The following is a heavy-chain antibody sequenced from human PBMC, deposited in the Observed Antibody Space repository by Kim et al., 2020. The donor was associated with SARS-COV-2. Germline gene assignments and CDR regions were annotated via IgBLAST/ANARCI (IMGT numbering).Heavy chain of an antibody. CDR1: GYTFTSYA. J-gene: IGHJ4*02. V-gene: IGHV7-4-1*02. Sequence: ASVKVSCKASGYTFTSYAMNWVRQAPGQGLEWMGWINTNTGNPTYAQGFTGRFVFSLDTSVSTAYLQISSLKAEDTAVYYCARDREGITMVRGVIFDYWGQGTLVTVSS. D-gene: IGHD3-10*01. CDR2: INTNTGNP. CDR3: ARDREGITMVRGVIFDY.